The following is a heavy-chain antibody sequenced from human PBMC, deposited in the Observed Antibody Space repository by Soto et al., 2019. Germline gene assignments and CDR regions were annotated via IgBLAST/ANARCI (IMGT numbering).Heavy chain of an antibody. CDR2: IKQDGSEK. CDR3: ARAGGYYYYGMDV. J-gene: IGHJ6*02. Sequence: GGSLRLSCAASGFTFSSYAMSWVRQAPGKGLEWVANIKQDGSEKYYVDSVKGRFTISRDNAKNSLYLQMNSLRAEDTAVYYCARAGGYYYYGMDVWGQGTTVTVSS. D-gene: IGHD3-16*01. CDR1: GFTFSSYA. V-gene: IGHV3-7*04.